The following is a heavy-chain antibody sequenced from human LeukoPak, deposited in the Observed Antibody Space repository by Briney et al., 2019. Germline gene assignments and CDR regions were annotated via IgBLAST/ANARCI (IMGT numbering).Heavy chain of an antibody. J-gene: IGHJ6*03. V-gene: IGHV4-59*01. CDR2: IYYSGST. Sequence: SSETLSLTCTVSGGSISSYYWSWIRQPPGKGLEWIGYIYYSGSTNYNPSLKSRVTISVDTSKNQFSLKLSSVTAADTAVYYCARYRYCSSTSCYPYYYYHMDVWGKGTTVTVSS. CDR3: ARYRYCSSTSCYPYYYYHMDV. CDR1: GGSISSYY. D-gene: IGHD2-2*01.